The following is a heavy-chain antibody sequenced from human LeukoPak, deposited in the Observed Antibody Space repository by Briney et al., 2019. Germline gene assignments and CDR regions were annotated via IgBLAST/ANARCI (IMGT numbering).Heavy chain of an antibody. J-gene: IGHJ4*02. D-gene: IGHD7-27*01. CDR2: IDPNGGRI. V-gene: IGHV1-46*01. CDR1: GYTFTNHY. Sequence: ASVKVSCKASGYTFTNHYMHWVRQAPGQGLEWMGMIDPNGGRIIYAQKFQGRVSMTRDTSTSTVYMELTSLRSEDTAVYSCATGPNGGVEGRFDYWGQGTLVTVSS. CDR3: ATGPNGGVEGRFDY.